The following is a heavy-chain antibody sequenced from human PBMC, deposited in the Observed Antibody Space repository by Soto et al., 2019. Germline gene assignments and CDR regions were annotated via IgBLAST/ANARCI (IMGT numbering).Heavy chain of an antibody. V-gene: IGHV3-15*01. CDR2: IKSKTDGGTT. CDR1: GFTFTNAW. CDR3: TTEGIYYGSGSYYPPDGY. J-gene: IGHJ4*02. Sequence: GGSLRLSCATSGFTFTNAWMSWVRQAPGKGLEWVGRIKSKTDGGTTDYAAPVKGRFTISRDDSQNTLYLQMNSLKTEDTAVYYCTTEGIYYGSGSYYPPDGYWGQGTLVTVSS. D-gene: IGHD3-10*01.